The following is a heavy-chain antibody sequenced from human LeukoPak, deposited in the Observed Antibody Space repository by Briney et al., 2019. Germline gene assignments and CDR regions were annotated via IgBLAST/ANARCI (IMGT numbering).Heavy chain of an antibody. V-gene: IGHV6-1*01. CDR3: ARVGYSYDIFDY. Sequence: TSQTLSLTCAISGDSVSSNSAAWNWIRQSPSRGLEWLGRTYYRSKWYNDYAVSVKSRITINPDTSKNQFSLQLNSVTPEDTAVXXXARVGYSYDIFDYWGQGTLVTVSS. D-gene: IGHD5-18*01. J-gene: IGHJ4*02. CDR1: GDSVSSNSAA. CDR2: TYYRSKWYN.